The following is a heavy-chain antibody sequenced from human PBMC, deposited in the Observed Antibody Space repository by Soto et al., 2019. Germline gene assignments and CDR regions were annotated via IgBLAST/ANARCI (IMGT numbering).Heavy chain of an antibody. D-gene: IGHD2-2*01. CDR2: IKSKTDGGTT. CDR3: TTDPDTLVSSVVPAAMGSWFDP. Sequence: EVQLVESGGGLVKPGRSLRLSCAASGFTFSNAWMNWVRQAPGKGLEWVGRIKSKTDGGTTDYAAPVKGRFTISRDDSKNTLYLQMNSLKTEDTAVYYCTTDPDTLVSSVVPAAMGSWFDPWGQGTLVTVSS. CDR1: GFTFSNAW. J-gene: IGHJ5*02. V-gene: IGHV3-15*07.